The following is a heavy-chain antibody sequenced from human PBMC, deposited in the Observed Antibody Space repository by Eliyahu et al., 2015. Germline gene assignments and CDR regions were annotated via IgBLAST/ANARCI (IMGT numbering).Heavy chain of an antibody. CDR2: INAGNGNT. D-gene: IGHD2-2*01. CDR1: GYTFTSXA. CDR3: ARDQLYCSSTSCYYSWFDP. Sequence: QVQLVQSGAEVKKPGASVKVSCKASGYTFTSXAMHWVRQAPGQRXEWMGWINAGNGNTKYSQKFQGRVTITRDTSASTAYMELSSLRSEDTAVYYCARDQLYCSSTSCYYSWFDPWGQGTLVTVSS. J-gene: IGHJ5*02. V-gene: IGHV1-3*01.